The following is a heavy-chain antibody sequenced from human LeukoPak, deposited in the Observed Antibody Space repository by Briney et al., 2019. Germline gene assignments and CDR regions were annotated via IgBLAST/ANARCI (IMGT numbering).Heavy chain of an antibody. CDR1: GGSISSSSYY. V-gene: IGHV4-39*01. D-gene: IGHD4-17*01. CDR2: IYYSGST. CDR3: ARLGDYFRYYFDY. J-gene: IGHJ4*02. Sequence: SETLSLTCTVSGGSISSSSYYWGWIRQPPGKGLEWLGSIYYSGSTYYNPSLKSRVTISVDTSKNQFSLKLSSVTAADTAVYYCARLGDYFRYYFDYWGQGTLVTVSS.